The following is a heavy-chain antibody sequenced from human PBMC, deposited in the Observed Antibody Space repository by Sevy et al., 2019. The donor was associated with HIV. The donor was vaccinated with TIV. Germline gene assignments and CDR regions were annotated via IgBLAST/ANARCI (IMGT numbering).Heavy chain of an antibody. Sequence: GGSLRLSCAASGFTFSSYSMNWVRQAPGKGLEWVSYISSSSSTIYYADSVNGRFTISRDNAKNSLYLQMNSLRAEDTAVYYCARDSDYYYYGMDVWGQGTTVTVSS. CDR1: GFTFSSYS. D-gene: IGHD1-26*01. J-gene: IGHJ6*02. V-gene: IGHV3-48*01. CDR3: ARDSDYYYYGMDV. CDR2: ISSSSSTI.